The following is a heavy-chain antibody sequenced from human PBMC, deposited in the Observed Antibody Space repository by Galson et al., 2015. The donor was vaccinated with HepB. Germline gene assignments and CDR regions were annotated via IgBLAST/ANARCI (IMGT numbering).Heavy chain of an antibody. CDR3: ARDASYSDGSGYNNFYYGMDV. CDR2: ISTTHTM. CDR1: GFTFSDFH. D-gene: IGHD3-22*01. Sequence: SLRLSCAASGFTFSDFHINWVRQAPGKGLEWVSYISTTHTMYYADSVKGRFIISRDNAQKSLYLQMHGLTAEDTAVYYCARDASYSDGSGYNNFYYGMDVWGQGTTVTVSS. J-gene: IGHJ6*02. V-gene: IGHV3-69-1*01.